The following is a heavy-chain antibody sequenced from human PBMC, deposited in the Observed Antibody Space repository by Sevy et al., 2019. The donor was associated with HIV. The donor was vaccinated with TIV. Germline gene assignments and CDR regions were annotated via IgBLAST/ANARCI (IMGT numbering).Heavy chain of an antibody. CDR1: GGSISSYY. V-gene: IGHV4-59*01. Sequence: SETLSLTCTVSGGSISSYYWSWIRQPPGKGLEWIGYIYYSGSTNYNPSLKSRVTISVDTSKNQFSLKLSSVTAADTAVYYCARENYDFWSGYYSRNFAFDIWGQGTMVTVSS. J-gene: IGHJ3*02. CDR2: IYYSGST. CDR3: ARENYDFWSGYYSRNFAFDI. D-gene: IGHD3-3*01.